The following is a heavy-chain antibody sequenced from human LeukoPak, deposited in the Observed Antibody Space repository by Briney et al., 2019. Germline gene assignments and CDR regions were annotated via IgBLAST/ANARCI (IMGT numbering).Heavy chain of an antibody. CDR2: IYYSGST. J-gene: IGHJ5*02. CDR1: GGSISSSSYY. V-gene: IGHV4-39*01. CDR3: ARGPIEVIPGFDP. D-gene: IGHD6-19*01. Sequence: SETLSLTCTVSGGSISSSSYYWGWIRQPPGKGLEWIGSIYYSGSTYYNPSLKSRVTISVDTSKNQFSLKLSSVTAADTAVYYCARGPIEVIPGFDPWGQGTLVTVSS.